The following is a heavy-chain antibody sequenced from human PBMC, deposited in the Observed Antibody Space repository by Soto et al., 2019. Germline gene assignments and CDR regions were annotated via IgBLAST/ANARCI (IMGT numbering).Heavy chain of an antibody. Sequence: PSETLSLTCTVSGGSVSSYYWSWVRQSPGKGLEWVGYSYYSGSTRYKPPLTSRVTISVDTSKNQFSLKVSSATAADTAVYYCARHSNRNYGLYYFDYWGLGALVTVSS. CDR3: ARHSNRNYGLYYFDY. V-gene: IGHV4-59*08. CDR1: GGSVSSYY. J-gene: IGHJ4*02. D-gene: IGHD4-4*01. CDR2: SYYSGST.